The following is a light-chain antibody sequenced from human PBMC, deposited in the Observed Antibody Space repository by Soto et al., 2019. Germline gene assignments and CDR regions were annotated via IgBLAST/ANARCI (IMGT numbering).Light chain of an antibody. J-gene: IGKJ1*01. Sequence: EIVMTQSPATLSVSPGERATLTCRANQNIRSNLAWHQQKPGQAPKLLIYGASTRATGVPARFSGSGSGTEFTLTISSLQSEAFAVYYCQQYNNWPPWTFGQGTKVEIK. CDR3: QQYNNWPPWT. V-gene: IGKV3-15*01. CDR1: QNIRSN. CDR2: GAS.